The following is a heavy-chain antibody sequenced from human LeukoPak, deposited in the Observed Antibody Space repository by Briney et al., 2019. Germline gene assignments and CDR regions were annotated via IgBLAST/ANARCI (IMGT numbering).Heavy chain of an antibody. CDR1: GGSISSSSYY. CDR3: ARGGEWLSKGRFDY. J-gene: IGHJ4*02. CDR2: IYYSGST. V-gene: IGHV4-39*07. Sequence: PSETLSLTCTVSGGSISSSSYYWGWIRQPPGKGLEWIGSIYYSGSTYYNPSLKSRVTISVDTSKNQFSLKLSSVTAADTAVYYCARGGEWLSKGRFDYWGQGTLVTVSS. D-gene: IGHD3-3*01.